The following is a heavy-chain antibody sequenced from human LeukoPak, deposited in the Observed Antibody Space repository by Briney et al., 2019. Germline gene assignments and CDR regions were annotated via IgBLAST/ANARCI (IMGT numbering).Heavy chain of an antibody. D-gene: IGHD1-20*01. V-gene: IGHV2-70*11. CDR2: IAWDDDK. CDR1: AFSLSTRGMC. J-gene: IGHJ6*03. Sequence: SGPTLVNSTQTLTLTCTFSAFSLSTRGMCVSWIRQPPMKALECLARIAWDDDKYYNTSLKTRFTISKTTSKNQVVLTITTMDPVDTATYYCARIRSITGTDKPNNYYYCYMDVWGKGTTVTVSS. CDR3: ARIRSITGTDKPNNYYYCYMDV.